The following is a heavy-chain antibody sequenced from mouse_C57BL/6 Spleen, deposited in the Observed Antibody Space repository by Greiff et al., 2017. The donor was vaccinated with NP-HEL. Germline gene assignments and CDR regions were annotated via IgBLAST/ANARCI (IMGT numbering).Heavy chain of an antibody. CDR1: GFTFSSYT. CDR3: ARRGVAMDY. J-gene: IGHJ4*01. CDR2: ISGGGGNT. Sequence: EVQGVESGGGLVKPGGSLKLSCAASGFTFSSYTMSWVRQTPEKRLEWVATISGGGGNTYYPDSVKGRFTISRDNAKNTLYLQMSSLRSEDTALYYCARRGVAMDYWGQGTSVTVSS. V-gene: IGHV5-9*01.